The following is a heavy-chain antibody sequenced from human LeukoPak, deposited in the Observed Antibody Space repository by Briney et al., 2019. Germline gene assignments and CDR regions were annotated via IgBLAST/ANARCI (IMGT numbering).Heavy chain of an antibody. CDR3: ARDRSSSWYNPWYFDL. V-gene: IGHV3-21*01. CDR2: ISSGSSYI. Sequence: GGSLRLSCAASGFIFSDYSMNWVRQAAGRGREGVSCISSGSSYIFYADSVKDRFTISRDNSKNSLYLQMDSLRADDTAVYYCARDRSSSWYNPWYFDLWGRGTLVTVSS. D-gene: IGHD6-13*01. CDR1: GFIFSDYS. J-gene: IGHJ2*01.